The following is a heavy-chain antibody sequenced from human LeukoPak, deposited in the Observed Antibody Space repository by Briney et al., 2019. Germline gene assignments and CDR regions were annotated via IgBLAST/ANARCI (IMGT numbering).Heavy chain of an antibody. D-gene: IGHD5-12*01. J-gene: IGHJ6*04. CDR1: GFTFSSYW. CDR3: ASFSGYEYYYYGMDA. V-gene: IGHV3-7*03. Sequence: PGGSLRLSCAASGFTFSSYWMSWVRQAPGKGLEWVANIKQDGSEKYYVDSVKGRFTISRDNAKDSPYLQMNSLRAEDTAVFYCASFSGYEYYYYGMDAWGKGTTVTVSS. CDR2: IKQDGSEK.